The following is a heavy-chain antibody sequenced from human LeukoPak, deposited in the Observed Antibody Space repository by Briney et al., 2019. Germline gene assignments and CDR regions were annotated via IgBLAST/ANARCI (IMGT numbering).Heavy chain of an antibody. D-gene: IGHD3-22*01. Sequence: SETLSLTCTVSGGSISSFYWSCIRQPAGKGLEWFGRIYSSGSTNYNPYLKSRVNMSVDTSKNQFSLRVTSVTAADTAVYYCARQAYDTGYDAFDIWGQGTLVTVSS. CDR3: ARQAYDTGYDAFDI. J-gene: IGHJ3*02. CDR2: IYSSGST. CDR1: GGSISSFY. V-gene: IGHV4-4*07.